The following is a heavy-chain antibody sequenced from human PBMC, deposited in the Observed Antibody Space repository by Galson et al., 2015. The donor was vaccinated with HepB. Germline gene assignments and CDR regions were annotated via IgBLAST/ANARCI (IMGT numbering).Heavy chain of an antibody. Sequence: SLRLSCAASGFTFSGSAMHWVRQAPGKGLEWVGRIRSKANSYATAYAASVKGRFTISRDDSKNTAYLQMNSLKTEDTAVYYCTRRRVGAAAAYYMDVWGKGTTVTVSS. J-gene: IGHJ6*03. CDR3: TRRRVGAAAAYYMDV. V-gene: IGHV3-73*01. CDR2: IRSKANSYAT. CDR1: GFTFSGSA. D-gene: IGHD6-13*01.